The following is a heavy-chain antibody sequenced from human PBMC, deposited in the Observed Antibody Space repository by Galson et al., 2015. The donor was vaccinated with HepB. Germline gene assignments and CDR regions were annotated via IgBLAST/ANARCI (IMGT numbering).Heavy chain of an antibody. Sequence: SVKVSCKVSGYTLTELSMHWVRQAPGKGLEWMGGFDPEDGETIYAQKFQGRVTMTEDTSTDTAYMELSSLRSEDTAVYYCATPKLPPRWGSYPNRRGFDYWGQGTLVTVSS. CDR1: GYTLTELS. V-gene: IGHV1-24*01. J-gene: IGHJ4*02. D-gene: IGHD3-16*01. CDR3: ATPKLPPRWGSYPNRRGFDY. CDR2: FDPEDGET.